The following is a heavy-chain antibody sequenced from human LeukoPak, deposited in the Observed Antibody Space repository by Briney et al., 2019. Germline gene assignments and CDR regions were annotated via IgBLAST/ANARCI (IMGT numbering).Heavy chain of an antibody. CDR1: GFTFSTYA. Sequence: GGSPRLSCTASGFTFSTYAMSWVRQAPGKGLEWVSIISDTGADADYADSVKGRFTISRDNSKNTLYLEMNSLRAGDTAVYYCAKLPYSIDGYFDYWGQGTLVTVSS. CDR3: AKLPYSIDGYFDY. D-gene: IGHD2-15*01. CDR2: ISDTGADA. J-gene: IGHJ4*02. V-gene: IGHV3-23*01.